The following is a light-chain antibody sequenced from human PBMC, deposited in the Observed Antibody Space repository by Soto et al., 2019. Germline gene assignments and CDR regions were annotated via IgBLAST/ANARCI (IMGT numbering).Light chain of an antibody. J-gene: IGKJ3*01. CDR2: GAS. CDR3: QQYYSWPFT. V-gene: IGKV3-15*01. Sequence: EIVMTQSPATLSVSPGERATLSCRASQSVSSNLAWYQQKPDQAPRLLIYGASTRATGIAARFSGSGSGTEFTLTISSLQSEDFAVYYCQQYYSWPFTFGPGTKVDIK. CDR1: QSVSSN.